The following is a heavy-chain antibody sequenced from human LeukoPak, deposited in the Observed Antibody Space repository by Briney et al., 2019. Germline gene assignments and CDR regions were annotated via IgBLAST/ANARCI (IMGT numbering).Heavy chain of an antibody. D-gene: IGHD2-2*02. CDR2: IYYSGST. CDR3: ARDIVVVPAAIWEGYYYYGMDV. Sequence: SETLSLTCTVSGGSISSGGYYWSWIRQHPGKGLEWIGYIYYSGSTNYNPSLKSRVTMSVDTSKNQFSLKLSSVTAADTAVYYCARDIVVVPAAIWEGYYYYGMDVWGQGTTVTVSS. V-gene: IGHV4-61*08. J-gene: IGHJ6*02. CDR1: GGSISSGGYY.